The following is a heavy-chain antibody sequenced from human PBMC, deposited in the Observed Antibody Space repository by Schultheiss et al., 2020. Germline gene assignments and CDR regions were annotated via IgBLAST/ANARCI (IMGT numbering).Heavy chain of an antibody. D-gene: IGHD2-2*01. Sequence: GGSLRLSCAASGFTFSNAWMSWVRQAPGKGLEWVGRIKSKTDGGTTDYAAPVKGRFTISRDDSKNTLYLQMNSLKTEDTAVYYCTTEWGYISQREGYCSSTSCRYYFDYWGQGTLVTVSS. CDR2: IKSKTDGGTT. CDR1: GFTFSNAW. V-gene: IGHV3-15*01. CDR3: TTEWGYISQREGYCSSTSCRYYFDY. J-gene: IGHJ4*02.